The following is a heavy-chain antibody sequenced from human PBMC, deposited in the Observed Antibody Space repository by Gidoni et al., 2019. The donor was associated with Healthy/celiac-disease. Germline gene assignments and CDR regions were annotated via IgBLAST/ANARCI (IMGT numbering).Heavy chain of an antibody. CDR2: IYTSGST. Sequence: QVQLQESGPGLVQPSQTLSLTRPVPGGSISSGRYYWSWIRQPAGKGLEWIGRIYTSGSTNYNPSLKSRVTISVDTSKNQFSLKLSSVTAADTAVYYCARDVDVREVGMDVWGQGTTVTVSS. CDR1: GGSISSGRYY. CDR3: ARDVDVREVGMDV. D-gene: IGHD1-26*01. J-gene: IGHJ6*02. V-gene: IGHV4-61*02.